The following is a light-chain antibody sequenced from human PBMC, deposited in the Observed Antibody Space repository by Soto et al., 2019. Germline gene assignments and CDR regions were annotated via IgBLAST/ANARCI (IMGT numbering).Light chain of an antibody. CDR2: GAS. J-gene: IGKJ1*01. V-gene: IGKV3-20*01. CDR1: QSVSSSY. CDR3: QQYGSSPLT. Sequence: EIVLTQSPGTLSLSPGERATLSCRASQSVSSSYLAWYQQKPGQAPRLLIYGASSRATGIPDRFSGSGSVTDFTLTISRLEPEDFAVNYCQQYGSSPLTFGQGTNVEIK.